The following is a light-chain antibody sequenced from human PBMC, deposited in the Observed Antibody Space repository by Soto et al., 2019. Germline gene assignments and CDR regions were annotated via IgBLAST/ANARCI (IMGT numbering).Light chain of an antibody. CDR2: KSS. J-gene: IGKJ1*01. CDR1: QGINSY. Sequence: DLQMTQSPSSLSASVGDRVTITCRASQGINSYLAWYQQQPGKAPKLLIYKSSILENGVPSRFSGGGSGTEFTLTISSLQPDDFATYYCQQYGAFGQGTKVDIK. V-gene: IGKV1-5*03. CDR3: QQYGA.